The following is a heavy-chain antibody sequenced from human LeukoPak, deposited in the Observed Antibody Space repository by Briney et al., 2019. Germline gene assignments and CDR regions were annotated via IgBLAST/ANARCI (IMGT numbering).Heavy chain of an antibody. CDR3: ARDSPKYYYDSSGYPDAFDI. Sequence: PGGSLRLSCAGSGFTVSSNYMSWVRQAPGKGLEWVSVIYSGGSTYYADSVKGRFTISRDNSKNTLYLQMNSLRAEDTAVYYCARDSPKYYYDSSGYPDAFDIWGQGTMVTVSS. D-gene: IGHD3-22*01. J-gene: IGHJ3*02. CDR2: IYSGGST. CDR1: GFTVSSNY. V-gene: IGHV3-53*01.